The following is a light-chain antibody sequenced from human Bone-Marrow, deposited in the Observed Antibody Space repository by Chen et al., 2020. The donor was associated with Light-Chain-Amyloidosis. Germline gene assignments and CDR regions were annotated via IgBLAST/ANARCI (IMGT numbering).Light chain of an antibody. V-gene: IGLV3-25*03. CDR1: DLPTKY. CDR3: QSADSSGTYEVI. J-gene: IGLJ2*01. Sequence: VSVSPGQTARITCSGDDLPTKYAYWYQQRPGQAPVLVIHRDTERPSGISERFSGSSSGTTATLTISGVQAEDEADYHCQSADSSGTYEVIFGGGTKLTVL. CDR2: RDT.